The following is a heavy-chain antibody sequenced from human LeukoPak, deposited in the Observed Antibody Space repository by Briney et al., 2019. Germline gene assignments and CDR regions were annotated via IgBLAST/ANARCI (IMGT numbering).Heavy chain of an antibody. D-gene: IGHD3-22*01. CDR1: GLTFSSYA. J-gene: IGHJ5*02. CDR3: AKDSGYDSSGYPFNWFDP. V-gene: IGHV3-23*01. Sequence: GGSLRLSCAASGLTFSSYAMSWVRQAPGKGLEWVSAISGSGGSTYYADSVKGRFTISRDNSKNTLYLQMSSLRAEDTAVYYCAKDSGYDSSGYPFNWFDPWGQGTLVTVSS. CDR2: ISGSGGST.